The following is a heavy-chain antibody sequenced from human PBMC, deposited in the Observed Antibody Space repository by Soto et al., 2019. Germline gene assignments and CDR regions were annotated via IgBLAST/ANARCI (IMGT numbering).Heavy chain of an antibody. Sequence: GGPLPLFLVASGFTLSGHYMRWVRQAPGQGLEWVSVIYRGGDQFYTDSVNGRFTIFRDTSTDTVYLHMNNLRPEDTAAYYCARGGDHFDSSCHYYPFYFDLWGRGTLVTVSS. CDR3: ARGGDHFDSSCHYYPFYFDL. D-gene: IGHD3-22*01. V-gene: IGHV3-53*01. J-gene: IGHJ4*02. CDR2: IYRGGDQ. CDR1: GFTLSGHY.